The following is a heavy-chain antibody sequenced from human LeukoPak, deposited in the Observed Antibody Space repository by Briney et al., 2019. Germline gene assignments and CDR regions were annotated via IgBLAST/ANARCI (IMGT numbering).Heavy chain of an antibody. Sequence: GASVKVSCKVSGYTLTELSMHWVRQAPGKGLEWMGGFDPEDGETIYAQKFQGRVTITTDESTSTAYMELSSLRSEDTAVYYCARDHTLFGFDPWGQGTLVTVSS. D-gene: IGHD3-3*01. J-gene: IGHJ5*02. CDR1: GYTLTELS. V-gene: IGHV1-24*01. CDR3: ARDHTLFGFDP. CDR2: FDPEDGET.